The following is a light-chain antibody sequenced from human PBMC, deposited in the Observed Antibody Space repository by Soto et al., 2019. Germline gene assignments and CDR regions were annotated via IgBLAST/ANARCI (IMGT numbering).Light chain of an antibody. J-gene: IGKJ4*01. CDR3: QQRSNWPPT. CDR2: GAS. CDR1: QSVSVN. Sequence: EIVMTQSPATLSVFPGERATLSCRASQSVSVNLAWYQQKPGQAPRLLIYGASSRAPGIPARFSGSGSGRDFTLTISSLEPEDFAVYYCQQRSNWPPTFGGGTKVDIK. V-gene: IGKV3-11*02.